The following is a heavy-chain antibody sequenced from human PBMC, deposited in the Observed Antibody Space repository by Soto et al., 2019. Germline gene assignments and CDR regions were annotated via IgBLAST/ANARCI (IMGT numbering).Heavy chain of an antibody. Sequence: PGGSLRLSCAASGFTFSSYGMHWVRQAPGKGLEWVAVISYDGSNKYYADSVKGRFTISRDNSKNTLYLQMNSLRAEDTAVYYCAKDIVVVPAPRNYYGMDVWGQGTTVTVSS. CDR1: GFTFSSYG. V-gene: IGHV3-30*18. CDR2: ISYDGSNK. J-gene: IGHJ6*02. CDR3: AKDIVVVPAPRNYYGMDV. D-gene: IGHD2-2*01.